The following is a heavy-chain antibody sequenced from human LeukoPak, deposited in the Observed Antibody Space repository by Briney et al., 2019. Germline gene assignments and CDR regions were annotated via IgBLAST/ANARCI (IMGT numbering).Heavy chain of an antibody. Sequence: GGSLRLSCAASGFTFSSYSMNWVRQAPGKGLEWVSSISSSSSYIYYADSVKGRFTISRDNAKNSLYLQMNSLRAEDTAVYYCAKDSGNYLDAFDIWGQGTMVTVSS. J-gene: IGHJ3*02. D-gene: IGHD1-7*01. CDR2: ISSSSSYI. V-gene: IGHV3-21*01. CDR1: GFTFSSYS. CDR3: AKDSGNYLDAFDI.